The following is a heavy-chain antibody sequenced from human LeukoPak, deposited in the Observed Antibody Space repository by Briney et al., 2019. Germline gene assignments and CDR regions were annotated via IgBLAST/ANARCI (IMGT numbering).Heavy chain of an antibody. CDR1: GYTFTSYA. Sequence: GASVKVSCKASGYTFTSYAMHWVRQAPGQRLEWMGWINAGNGNTKYSQKFQGRVTITRDTSASTAYMELSSLRSEDTAVYYCARVLMVRGVIPLGYWGQGTLVTVSS. CDR3: ARVLMVRGVIPLGY. D-gene: IGHD3-10*01. CDR2: INAGNGNT. V-gene: IGHV1-3*01. J-gene: IGHJ4*02.